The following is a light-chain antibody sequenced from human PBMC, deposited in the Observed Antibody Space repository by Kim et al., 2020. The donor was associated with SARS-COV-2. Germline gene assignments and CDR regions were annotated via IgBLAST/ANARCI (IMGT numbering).Light chain of an antibody. J-gene: IGLJ2*01. CDR2: INRDGSH. CDR1: SGHSDYA. V-gene: IGLV4-69*01. CDR3: QTWDTGIRV. Sequence: QLVLTQSPSASASLGASVTLTCTLSSGHSDYAIAWHQQRPEKGPRYLMKINRDGSHTRGDGIPDRFSGSLSGAERYLTISSLQSDDEADYYCQTWDTGIRVFGGGTQLTVL.